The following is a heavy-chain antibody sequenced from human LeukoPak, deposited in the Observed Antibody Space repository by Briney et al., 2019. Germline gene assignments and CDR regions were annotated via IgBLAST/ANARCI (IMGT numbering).Heavy chain of an antibody. Sequence: GGSLRLSYAASGYTFSTYGMHWARQAPGKGLVWVAFISNDGSSKYYADSVKGRFTISRDNSKNTLYLQMNSLRAEDTAVYYCANGYCTNGVCYPYYYYYMDVWGKGTTVTVSS. CDR3: ANGYCTNGVCYPYYYYYMDV. V-gene: IGHV3-30*18. J-gene: IGHJ6*03. CDR1: GYTFSTYG. CDR2: ISNDGSSK. D-gene: IGHD2-8*01.